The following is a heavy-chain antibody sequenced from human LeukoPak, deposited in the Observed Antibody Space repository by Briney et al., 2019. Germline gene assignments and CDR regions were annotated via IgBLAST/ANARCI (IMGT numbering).Heavy chain of an antibody. D-gene: IGHD7-27*01. CDR1: GGSISSSSYY. Sequence: SETLSLTCTVSGGSISSSSYYWGWIRQPPGKGLEWIGRIYTSGSTNYNPSLKSRVTISVDTSKNQFSLKLSSVTAADTAVYYCARERAYQAGDPAGYFDYWGQGTLVTVSS. J-gene: IGHJ4*02. V-gene: IGHV4-39*07. CDR3: ARERAYQAGDPAGYFDY. CDR2: IYTSGST.